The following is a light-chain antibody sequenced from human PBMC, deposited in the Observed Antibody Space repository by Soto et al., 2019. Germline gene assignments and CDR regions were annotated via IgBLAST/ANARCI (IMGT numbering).Light chain of an antibody. V-gene: IGKV2-28*01. CDR1: QSLLHTNAYNY. J-gene: IGKJ1*01. CDR3: MQPLHSPPT. Sequence: DVVLTQSPLSLPVTPGEPASISCRSSQSLLHTNAYNYLDWYLQKPGQSPQLLIYLNSTRASGVPDRFSGSGSGTDFTLKISRVEAEDVGVYYCMQPLHSPPTFGQWTKVEIK. CDR2: LNS.